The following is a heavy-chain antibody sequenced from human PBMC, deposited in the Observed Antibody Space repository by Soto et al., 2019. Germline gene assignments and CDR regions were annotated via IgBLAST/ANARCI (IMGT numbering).Heavy chain of an antibody. CDR2: ISPDGSTT. CDR1: GVIFTHYG. V-gene: IGHV3-30*18. Sequence: GGSLRLSCAASGVIFTHYGMHWVRQAPGKGLEWVAVISPDGSTTYHADSVKGRFSISRDNSKNTLYLQMDSLQTDDTALYSCAKERAAYSGYDFWGQGTLVTVSS. CDR3: AKERAAYSGYDF. J-gene: IGHJ4*02. D-gene: IGHD5-12*01.